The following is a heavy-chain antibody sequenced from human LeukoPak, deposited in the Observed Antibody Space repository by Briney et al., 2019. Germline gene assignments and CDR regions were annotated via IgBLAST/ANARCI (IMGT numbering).Heavy chain of an antibody. CDR1: GFTVSSNY. Sequence: GGSLRLSCAASGFTVSSNYMSWVRQAPGKGLEWVSVIYSGGSTYYADSVKGRFTISRDNSNNTLYLQINNLRDEDTAVYYCARAGDGYSYEIDYWGQGTLVTVSS. CDR3: ARAGDGYSYEIDY. D-gene: IGHD5-18*01. CDR2: IYSGGST. V-gene: IGHV3-53*01. J-gene: IGHJ4*02.